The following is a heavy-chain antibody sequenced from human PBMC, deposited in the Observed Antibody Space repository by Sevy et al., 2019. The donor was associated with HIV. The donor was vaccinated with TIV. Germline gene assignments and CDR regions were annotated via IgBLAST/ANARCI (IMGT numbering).Heavy chain of an antibody. CDR2: ISGRGGSGDKT. CDR1: GFTFSNYA. J-gene: IGHJ4*02. CDR3: ARKYDSGGYFDY. Sequence: GGSLRLSCAASGFTFSNYAMNWVRQAPGKGLEWVSGISGRGGSGDKTNYADSVKGRFTISRDDSKNSLYLQLNSLRAEDTAIYYCARKYDSGGYFDYWGQGTLVTVSS. D-gene: IGHD3-22*01. V-gene: IGHV3-23*01.